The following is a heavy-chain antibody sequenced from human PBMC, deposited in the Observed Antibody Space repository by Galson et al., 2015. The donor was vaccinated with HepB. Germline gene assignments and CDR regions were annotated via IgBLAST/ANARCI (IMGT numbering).Heavy chain of an antibody. CDR1: GYTFTSYY. D-gene: IGHD3-22*01. CDR3: ARAGITMIVVVITGGPDFDY. CDR2: INPSGGST. V-gene: IGHV1-46*01. J-gene: IGHJ4*02. Sequence: SVKVSCKASGYTFTSYYMHWVRQAPGQGLEWMGIINPSGGSTSYAQKFQGKATMTRDTSTSTVYMELCRLRSGDTAVYYCARAGITMIVVVITGGPDFDYWGQGILVTVSS.